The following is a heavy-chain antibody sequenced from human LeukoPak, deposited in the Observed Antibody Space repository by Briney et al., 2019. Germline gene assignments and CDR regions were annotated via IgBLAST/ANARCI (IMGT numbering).Heavy chain of an antibody. CDR3: ARDTVNGPFVISLDL. Sequence: AGGSLRLSCAASGFSFDEYGMSWVRQAPGKGLEWVSGINWNGGSTGYADSVKGRFTMSRDNAKNLLYLQMNSLRDEDTAVYYCARDTVNGPFVISLDLWGQGALVTVSS. J-gene: IGHJ5*02. CDR1: GFSFDEYG. D-gene: IGHD2-8*01. CDR2: INWNGGST. V-gene: IGHV3-20*04.